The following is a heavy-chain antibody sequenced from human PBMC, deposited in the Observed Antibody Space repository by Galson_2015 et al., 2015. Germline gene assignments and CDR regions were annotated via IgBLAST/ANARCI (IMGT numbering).Heavy chain of an antibody. CDR2: IYYSGST. CDR1: GGSISSGGYY. J-gene: IGHJ3*02. Sequence: TLFLTCTVSGGSISSGGYYWSWIRQHPGKGLEWIGYIYYSGSTYYNPSLKSRVTISVDTSKNQFSLKLSSVTAADTAVYYCARTYYYDSSGYLIEELDAFDIWGQGTMVTVSS. CDR3: ARTYYYDSSGYLIEELDAFDI. V-gene: IGHV4-31*03. D-gene: IGHD3-22*01.